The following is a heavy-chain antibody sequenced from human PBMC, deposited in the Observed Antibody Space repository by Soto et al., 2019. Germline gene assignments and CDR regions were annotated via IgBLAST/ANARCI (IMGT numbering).Heavy chain of an antibody. Sequence: SVKVSCKASGGTFSSYAISWVRQAPGQGLEWMGGIIPIFGTANYAQKFQGRVTITADESTSTTYMELSSLRSEDTAVYYCARDHSEIFGEESYYYGMDVWGQGTTVTVSS. J-gene: IGHJ6*02. D-gene: IGHD3-3*01. CDR2: IIPIFGTA. CDR1: GGTFSSYA. CDR3: ARDHSEIFGEESYYYGMDV. V-gene: IGHV1-69*13.